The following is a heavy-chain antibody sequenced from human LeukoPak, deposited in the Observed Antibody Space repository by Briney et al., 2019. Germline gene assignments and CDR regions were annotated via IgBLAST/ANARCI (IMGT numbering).Heavy chain of an antibody. D-gene: IGHD6-6*01. V-gene: IGHV4-30-4*08. CDR2: IYYSGST. J-gene: IGHJ3*02. CDR3: ARSKSSSSSDAFDI. Sequence: PSETLSLTCTVSGGSISSGDYYWSWIRQPPGKGLEWIGYIYYSGSTYYNPSLKSRVTISVDTSKNQFSLKLTSVTAADTTVYYCARSKSSSSSDAFDIWGQGTMVTVSS. CDR1: GGSISSGDYY.